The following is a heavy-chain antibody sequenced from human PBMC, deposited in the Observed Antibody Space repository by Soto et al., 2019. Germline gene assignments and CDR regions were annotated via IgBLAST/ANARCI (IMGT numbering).Heavy chain of an antibody. J-gene: IGHJ6*02. CDR1: GGTFGNYA. Sequence: QVQLAQSGAEVKKPGSSVKVSCKASGGTFGNYAITWVRQAPGQGLEWMGKTIPIFGTANYAQKVQGRITITADRFTRTAYMELSSLRSEDTALYYCVRVAVPGIYGEAVWGQGATGTFSS. CDR3: VRVAVPGIYGEAV. D-gene: IGHD2-2*01. CDR2: TIPIFGTA. V-gene: IGHV1-69*06.